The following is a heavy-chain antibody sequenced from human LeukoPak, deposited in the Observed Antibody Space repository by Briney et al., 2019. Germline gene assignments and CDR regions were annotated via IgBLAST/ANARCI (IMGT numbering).Heavy chain of an antibody. CDR1: GYIFTNYA. CDR2: ISTYNGNT. V-gene: IGHV1-18*01. CDR3: ARAIRLYYYYYMDV. Sequence: GASVKVSCKASGYIFTNYAISWVRQAPGQGLEWMGWISTYNGNTKNAQKLQGRVTMTTDTSTSTAYMELRTLRSDDTAVYYCARAIRLYYYYYMDVWGKGTTVTVSS. D-gene: IGHD3-3*01. J-gene: IGHJ6*03.